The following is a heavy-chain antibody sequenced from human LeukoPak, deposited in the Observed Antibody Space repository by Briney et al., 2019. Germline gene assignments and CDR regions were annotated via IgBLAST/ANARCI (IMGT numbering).Heavy chain of an antibody. Sequence: GASVKVSCKVSGYTLTELSMHWVRQAPGKGLEWMGGFDPEDGETIYAQKFQGRVTMTEDTSTDTAYMELSSLRSEDTAVYYCATARSGSYYNPQNWFDPWGQGTLVTVSS. J-gene: IGHJ5*02. V-gene: IGHV1-24*01. CDR3: ATARSGSYYNPQNWFDP. D-gene: IGHD3-10*01. CDR2: FDPEDGET. CDR1: GYTLTELS.